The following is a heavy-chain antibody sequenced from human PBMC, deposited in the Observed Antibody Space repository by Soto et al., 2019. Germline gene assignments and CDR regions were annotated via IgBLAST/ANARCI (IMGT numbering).Heavy chain of an antibody. CDR1: GFTFSSYG. CDR3: AKDRRAGGNYGCYSDF. V-gene: IGHV3-23*01. CDR2: SSATGAGT. J-gene: IGHJ4*02. Sequence: EVQLLESGGGLVQPGGSLRLSCAASGFTFSSYGMTWVRQAPGKGLEWVSFSSATGAGTYYADSVKGRFTISRDNSKNTLYLQLTSLRADDTAVYYCAKDRRAGGNYGCYSDFWCQGDLVIVSS. D-gene: IGHD2-21*02.